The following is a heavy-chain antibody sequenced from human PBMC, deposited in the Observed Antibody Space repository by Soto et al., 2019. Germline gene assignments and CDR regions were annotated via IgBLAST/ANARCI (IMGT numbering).Heavy chain of an antibody. Sequence: QVQLQESGPGLVTPSQTLSLTCTVSGVSISSGGYYWSWIRQRPGTGLEWIGFIYNSGSSHYNPSLQSRVTISGAASKNQFYLKVPSGTAADTAVYYCARVHRYCSGGSRYLLDYWGQGALVTVSS. CDR3: ARVHRYCSGGSRYLLDY. CDR1: GVSISSGGYY. J-gene: IGHJ4*02. CDR2: IYNSGSS. V-gene: IGHV4-31*03. D-gene: IGHD2-15*01.